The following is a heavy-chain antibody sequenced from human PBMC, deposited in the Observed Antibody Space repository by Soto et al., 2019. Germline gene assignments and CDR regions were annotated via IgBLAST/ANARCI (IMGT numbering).Heavy chain of an antibody. Sequence: PSETLSLTCTVSGGSISSYYWSWIRQPPGKGLEWIGYIYYSGSTNYNPSLKSRVTISVDTSKNQFSLKLSSVTAADTAVYYCAGSPSGYYFDYWGQGTLVTVSS. CDR1: GGSISSYY. V-gene: IGHV4-59*08. CDR2: IYYSGST. J-gene: IGHJ4*02. CDR3: AGSPSGYYFDY. D-gene: IGHD5-12*01.